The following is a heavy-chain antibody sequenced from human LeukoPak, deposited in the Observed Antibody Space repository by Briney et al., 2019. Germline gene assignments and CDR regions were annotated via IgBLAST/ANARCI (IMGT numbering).Heavy chain of an antibody. CDR3: ARLATGYCSGGSCNY. J-gene: IGHJ4*02. V-gene: IGHV3-30-3*01. D-gene: IGHD2-15*01. Sequence: GGSLRLSCAASGFTFSSYAMHWVRQAPGKGLEWVAVISYDGSNKYYADSVKGRFTISRDNSKNTLYLQMNSLRAEDTAVYYCARLATGYCSGGSCNYWGRGTLVTVPS. CDR2: ISYDGSNK. CDR1: GFTFSSYA.